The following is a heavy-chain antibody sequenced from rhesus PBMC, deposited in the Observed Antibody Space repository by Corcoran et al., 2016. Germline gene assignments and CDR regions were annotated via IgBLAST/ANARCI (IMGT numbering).Heavy chain of an antibody. Sequence: QVTLKESGPALVKPTQTLTLTCTFSGFSLTTSGMGVGWIRQPQGKALEWLALIYWDDDKRYSTSLNSRHTISKDTSKNQVVLTMTNMDPVDTATYYCARGVWGSSYFDYWGQGVLVTVSS. V-gene: IGHV2-174*01. D-gene: IGHD3-34*01. CDR3: ARGVWGSSYFDY. CDR2: IYWDDDK. J-gene: IGHJ4*01. CDR1: GFSLTTSGMG.